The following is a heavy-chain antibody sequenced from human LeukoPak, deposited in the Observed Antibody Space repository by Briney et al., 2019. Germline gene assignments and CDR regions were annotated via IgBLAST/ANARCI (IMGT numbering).Heavy chain of an antibody. CDR3: ARDFGYNWNDVTLAFDI. Sequence: SQTLSLTCTVSGGSISSYYWSWIRQPPGKGLEWIGYIYYSGSTNYNPSLKSRVTISVDTSKNQFSLKLSSVTAADTAVYYCARDFGYNWNDVTLAFDIWGQGTMVTVSS. CDR2: IYYSGST. CDR1: GGSISSYY. D-gene: IGHD1-20*01. V-gene: IGHV4-59*01. J-gene: IGHJ3*02.